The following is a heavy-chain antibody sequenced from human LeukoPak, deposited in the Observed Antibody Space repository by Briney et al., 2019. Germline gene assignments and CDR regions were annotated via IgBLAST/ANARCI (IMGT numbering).Heavy chain of an antibody. CDR1: GYTFTSYG. CDR2: ISAYNGNT. D-gene: IGHD2-21*01. J-gene: IGHJ6*03. CDR3: ARDLGFLKATYYMDV. Sequence: ASVKVSCKASGYTFTSYGISWVRQAPGQGLEWMGWISAYNGNTNYAQKLQGRVTMTTDTSTSTAYMELRSLRSDDTAVYYCARDLGFLKATYYMDVWGKGTTVTVSS. V-gene: IGHV1-18*01.